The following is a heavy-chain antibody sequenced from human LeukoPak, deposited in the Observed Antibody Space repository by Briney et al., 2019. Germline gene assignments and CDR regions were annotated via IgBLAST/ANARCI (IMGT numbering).Heavy chain of an antibody. Sequence: ASVKVSCKASGYTFTSYAMHWVRQAPGQRLEWMGWINAGNGNTKYSQKFQGRVTITRGTSASTAYMELSSLRSEDTAVYYCARGDHCSSTSCYGRYYFDYWGQGTLVTVSS. CDR2: INAGNGNT. V-gene: IGHV1-3*01. CDR1: GYTFTSYA. CDR3: ARGDHCSSTSCYGRYYFDY. J-gene: IGHJ4*02. D-gene: IGHD2-2*01.